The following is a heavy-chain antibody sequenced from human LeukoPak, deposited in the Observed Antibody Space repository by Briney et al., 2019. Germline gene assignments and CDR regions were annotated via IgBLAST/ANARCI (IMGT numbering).Heavy chain of an antibody. CDR1: GFIFDTHD. V-gene: IGHV3-30*02. J-gene: IGHJ4*02. CDR3: AKPSGSGVDY. CDR2: IRSDGYHT. D-gene: IGHD1-26*01. Sequence: GGSLRLSCGASGFIFDTHDMHWVRQAPGKGLEWVAFIRSDGYHTYYADSVKGRFTITRDNSENTLYLQMNSLRLEDMALYYCAKPSGSGVDYWGRGTRVTVSS.